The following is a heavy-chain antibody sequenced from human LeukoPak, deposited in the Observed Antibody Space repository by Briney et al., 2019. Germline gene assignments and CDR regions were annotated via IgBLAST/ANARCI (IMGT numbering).Heavy chain of an antibody. CDR2: IYSGGST. D-gene: IGHD3-10*01. CDR3: ARETGTMVRGDMYNWFDP. V-gene: IGHV3-53*01. Sequence: GGSLRLSCAASGFTVSSNYMSWVRQAPGKGLEWVSVIYSGGSTNYADSVKGRFTISRDNSKNTLYLQMNSLRAEDTAVYYCARETGTMVRGDMYNWFDPWGQGTLVTVSS. J-gene: IGHJ5*02. CDR1: GFTVSSNY.